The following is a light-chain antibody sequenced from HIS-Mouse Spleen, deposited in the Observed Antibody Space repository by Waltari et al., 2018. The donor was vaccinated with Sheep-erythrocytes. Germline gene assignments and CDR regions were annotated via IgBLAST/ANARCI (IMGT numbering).Light chain of an antibody. Sequence: QSALTQPPSASGSPGQSVTISCTGTSSDVGGYNYVSWYQQHPGKAPKLMIYEVSNRPSGVPDRFSGSKPGNTASLTVSGLQAEDEADYYCSSYAGSNNFVVFGGGTKLTVL. CDR2: EVS. V-gene: IGLV2-8*01. J-gene: IGLJ2*01. CDR3: SSYAGSNNFVV. CDR1: SSDVGGYNY.